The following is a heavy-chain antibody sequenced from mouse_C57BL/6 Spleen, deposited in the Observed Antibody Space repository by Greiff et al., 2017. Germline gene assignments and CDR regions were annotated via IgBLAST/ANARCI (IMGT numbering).Heavy chain of an antibody. J-gene: IGHJ1*03. Sequence: QVQLKQPGAELVKPGASVKLSCKASGYTFTSYWMHWVKQRPGRGLEWIGRIDPYSGGTKYNEKFKSKATLTVDKPSSTAYMQLSSLTSEDSAVYYCAREDGYYGYFDVWGTGTTVTVSS. CDR3: AREDGYYGYFDV. D-gene: IGHD2-3*01. CDR2: IDPYSGGT. CDR1: GYTFTSYW. V-gene: IGHV1-72*01.